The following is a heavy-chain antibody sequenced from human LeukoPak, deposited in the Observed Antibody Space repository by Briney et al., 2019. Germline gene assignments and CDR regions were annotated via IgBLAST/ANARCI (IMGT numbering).Heavy chain of an antibody. D-gene: IGHD5-18*01. V-gene: IGHV3-21*01. CDR1: GFIFSSYT. J-gene: IGHJ4*02. CDR2: ISSSSTYI. CDR3: ARDRYTYGHSPLNY. Sequence: GGSLRLSCAASGFIFSSYTMNWVRQAPGKGLEWVSSISSSSTYIYYSESLKGRITISRDNAKNSLYLQMNSLRAEDTAVYYCARDRYTYGHSPLNYWGQGTLVTVSS.